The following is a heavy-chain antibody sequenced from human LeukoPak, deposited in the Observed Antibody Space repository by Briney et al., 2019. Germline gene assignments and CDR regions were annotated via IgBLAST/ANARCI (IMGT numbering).Heavy chain of an antibody. J-gene: IGHJ5*02. CDR1: GGSINSYY. CDR2: IYYSGST. Sequence: PSETLSLTYTVSGGSINSYYWTWIRQPPGKGLEWIGFIYYSGSTNYNPSLKSRVTISVDTSNNQFSLKLRSVTAADTAVYYCARARIYGPFDPWGQGTLVTVSS. V-gene: IGHV4-59*01. D-gene: IGHD2-15*01. CDR3: ARARIYGPFDP.